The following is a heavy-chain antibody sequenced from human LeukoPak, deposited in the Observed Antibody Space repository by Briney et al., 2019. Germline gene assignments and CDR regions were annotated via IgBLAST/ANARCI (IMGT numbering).Heavy chain of an antibody. CDR2: ISNEGSNE. Sequence: GGSLRLSCAASGFTFSSYVMHWVRQAPGKGLEWVAVISNEGSNEYYADSVKGRISISRDDSKNTLYLQMNSLRAEDTAVYYCAKGYRTTTRCAPGGYWGQGTLVTVSS. J-gene: IGHJ4*02. CDR3: AKGYRTTTRCAPGGY. D-gene: IGHD2/OR15-2a*01. V-gene: IGHV3-30-3*01. CDR1: GFTFSSYV.